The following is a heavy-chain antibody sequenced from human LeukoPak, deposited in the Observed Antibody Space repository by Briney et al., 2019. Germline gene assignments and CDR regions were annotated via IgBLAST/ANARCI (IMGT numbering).Heavy chain of an antibody. V-gene: IGHV3-9*01. Sequence: GRSLRLSCAASGFTFDDYAMHWVRQAPGKGLEWVSGISWNSGSIGYADSVKGRSTISRDNAKNSLYLQMNSLRAEDTALYYCAKDGSRYYDSSGYHTYYWGQGTLVTVSS. D-gene: IGHD3-22*01. CDR3: AKDGSRYYDSSGYHTYY. CDR2: ISWNSGSI. J-gene: IGHJ4*02. CDR1: GFTFDDYA.